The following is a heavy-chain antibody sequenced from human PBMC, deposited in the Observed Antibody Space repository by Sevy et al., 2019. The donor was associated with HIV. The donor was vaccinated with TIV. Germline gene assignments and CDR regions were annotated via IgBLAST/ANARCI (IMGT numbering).Heavy chain of an antibody. J-gene: IGHJ4*02. CDR1: GFTFSRYS. CDR3: VRDGGCSSTSCLLYFDY. V-gene: IGHV3-21*01. D-gene: IGHD2-2*01. CDR2: ISSSSSYI. Sequence: GGSLRLSCAASGFTFSRYSMNWVRQAPGKGLEWVSSISSSSSYIYYTDSVKGRFTISRDNAKISLYLQMNSLRAEDTAVYYCVRDGGCSSTSCLLYFDYWGQGTLVTVSS.